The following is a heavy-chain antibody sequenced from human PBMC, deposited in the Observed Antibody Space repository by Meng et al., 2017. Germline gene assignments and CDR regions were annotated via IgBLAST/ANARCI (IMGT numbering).Heavy chain of an antibody. V-gene: IGHV7-4-1*02. Sequence: QRVQLGCGWQKPGASVKVSCKASADTFTSYAMNWVRQAPGQGLEWMGWINTNTGNPTYAQGFTGRFVFSLDTSVSTAYLQISSLKAEDTAVYYCARRYYYDSSGYYFYVFGYWGQGTLVTVSS. J-gene: IGHJ4*02. CDR2: INTNTGNP. CDR1: ADTFTSYA. CDR3: ARRYYYDSSGYYFYVFGY. D-gene: IGHD3-22*01.